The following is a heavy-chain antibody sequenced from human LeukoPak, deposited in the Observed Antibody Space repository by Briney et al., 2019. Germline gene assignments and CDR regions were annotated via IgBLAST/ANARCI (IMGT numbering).Heavy chain of an antibody. CDR1: GYTFTSYD. V-gene: IGHV1-8*01. D-gene: IGHD3-10*01. Sequence: GASVKVSFKASGYTFTSYDINGVRQATGQGLEWMGWMNHNSGNTGYAQMFQGRVTMTRNTSISTDYMELSSLRSEDTAVYYCARVRERGSGSYYLLGYWGQGTLVTVSS. CDR2: MNHNSGNT. J-gene: IGHJ4*02. CDR3: ARVRERGSGSYYLLGY.